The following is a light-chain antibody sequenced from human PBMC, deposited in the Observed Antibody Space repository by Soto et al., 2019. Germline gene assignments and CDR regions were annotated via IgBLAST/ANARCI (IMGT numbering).Light chain of an antibody. J-gene: IGLJ1*01. CDR1: SSDVGGYNY. CDR2: EVS. Sequence: QSALTQPASVSGSPGQSITLSCTGTSSDVGGYNYVSWYQQHPGKAPKLMIYEVSNRPSGISHRFSGSKSGNTASLTISGLRAEDEADYYCISYTVTRSYVFGTGTKLTVL. V-gene: IGLV2-14*01. CDR3: ISYTVTRSYV.